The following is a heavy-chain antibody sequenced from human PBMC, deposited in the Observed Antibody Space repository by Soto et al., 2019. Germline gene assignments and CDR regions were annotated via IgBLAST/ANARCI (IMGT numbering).Heavy chain of an antibody. CDR1: GFSLSSTRMA. Sequence: QITLKGSGPTLVKPTQTLTLTCTFSGFSLSSTRMAVGWIRQPPGKAVEWLALIYWDDDKRYSPFLKSRLTITKATYKHKVVLTMCDMDAVDTARYYCAHIVVAGLGYYFDYWVQGTLVTVSS. V-gene: IGHV2-5*02. CDR2: IYWDDDK. D-gene: IGHD6-19*01. J-gene: IGHJ4*02. CDR3: AHIVVAGLGYYFDY.